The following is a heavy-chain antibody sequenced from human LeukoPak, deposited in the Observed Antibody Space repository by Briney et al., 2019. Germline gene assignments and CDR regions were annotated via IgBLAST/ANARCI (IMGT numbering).Heavy chain of an antibody. D-gene: IGHD6-6*01. CDR2: IYTSGST. CDR3: ARVGYSSSSYGAFDI. Sequence: PSETLSLTCTVSGGSISSGSYYWSWIRQPAGRRLEWIGRIYTSGSTNYNPSLKSRVTISVGTSKNQFSLKLSSVTAAATAVYYCARVGYSSSSYGAFDIWGQGTMVTVSS. J-gene: IGHJ3*02. CDR1: GGSISSGSYY. V-gene: IGHV4-61*02.